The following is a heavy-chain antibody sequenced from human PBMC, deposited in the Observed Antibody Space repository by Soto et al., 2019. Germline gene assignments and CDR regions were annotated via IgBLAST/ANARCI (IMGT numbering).Heavy chain of an antibody. CDR3: ARDRLMATAGTARHYFGLDV. CDR2: IYYSGNT. J-gene: IGHJ6*02. D-gene: IGHD5-18*01. Sequence: ALSLTCAVSGVSMRSGGYYWSWVRQNPRRGLEWIGNIYYSGNTYYNPSLKSRLTISVDTSKNQFSLNLSSVTAADTAVYYCARDRLMATAGTARHYFGLDVWGQGTTVTVSS. CDR1: GVSMRSGGYY. V-gene: IGHV4-31*11.